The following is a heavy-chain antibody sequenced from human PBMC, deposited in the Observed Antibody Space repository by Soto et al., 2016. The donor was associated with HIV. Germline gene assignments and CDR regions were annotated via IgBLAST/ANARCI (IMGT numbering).Heavy chain of an antibody. Sequence: EVQLVESGGGLVKPGGSLRLSCAASGFTFSSYSMNWVRQAPGKGLEWVSSISSSSSYIYYADSVKGRFTISRDNAKNSLYLQMNSLRAEDTAVYYCARDHDSSYSSSSGWFDPWGQGTLGHRLL. V-gene: IGHV3-21*01. CDR1: GFTFSSYS. CDR3: ARDHDSSYSSSSGWFDP. CDR2: ISSSSSYI. J-gene: IGHJ5*02. D-gene: IGHD6-6*01.